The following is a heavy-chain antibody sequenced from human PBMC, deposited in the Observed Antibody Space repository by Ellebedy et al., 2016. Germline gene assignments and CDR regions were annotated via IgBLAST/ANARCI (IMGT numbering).Heavy chain of an antibody. CDR3: ARAPDRDLGSGTFDY. CDR1: GFTFSSYS. D-gene: IGHD3-3*01. Sequence: GESLKISCAASGFTFSSYSMNWVRQAPGKGLEWVSSISSSSSYIYYADPVKGRFTISRDNAKNSLYLQMNSLRAEDTAVYYCARAPDRDLGSGTFDYWGQGTLVTVSS. V-gene: IGHV3-21*01. J-gene: IGHJ4*02. CDR2: ISSSSSYI.